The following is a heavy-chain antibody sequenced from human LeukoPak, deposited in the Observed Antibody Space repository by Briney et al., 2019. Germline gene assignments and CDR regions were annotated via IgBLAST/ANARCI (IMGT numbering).Heavy chain of an antibody. CDR1: GFTFSSYG. D-gene: IGHD4-17*01. Sequence: GGSLRLSCAASGFTFSSYGMHWVRQAPGKGLEWVAVISYDGSNKYYADSVKGRFTISRDNSKNTLYLQMNSLRAEDTAVYYCARYITVTLDGDYVNSFDPWGQGTLVTVSS. CDR3: ARYITVTLDGDYVNSFDP. V-gene: IGHV3-30*03. CDR2: ISYDGSNK. J-gene: IGHJ5*02.